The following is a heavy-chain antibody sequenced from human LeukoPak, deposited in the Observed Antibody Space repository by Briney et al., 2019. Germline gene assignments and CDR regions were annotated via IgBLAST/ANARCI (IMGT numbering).Heavy chain of an antibody. CDR1: GYTFTGYY. V-gene: IGHV1-2*06. D-gene: IGHD3-3*01. Sequence: ASVKVSCKASGYTFTGYYMHWVRQAPGQGLEWMGRINPNSGGTNYAQKFQGRVTMTRYTSISTAYMELSRLRSDDTAVYYCARDLTIFGVGPFDYWGQGTLVTVSS. CDR3: ARDLTIFGVGPFDY. CDR2: INPNSGGT. J-gene: IGHJ4*02.